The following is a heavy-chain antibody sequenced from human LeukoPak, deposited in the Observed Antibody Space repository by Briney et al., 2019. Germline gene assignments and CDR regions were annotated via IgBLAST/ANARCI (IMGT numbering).Heavy chain of an antibody. V-gene: IGHV4-59*13. CDR2: IHYSGST. J-gene: IGHJ4*02. CDR3: ARGFGAVNRRPSFDY. Sequence: SSETLSLTCTVSGGSITNYYWSWIRQPPGKGLEWIGSIHYSGSTNYNPSLKSRVTISVDTSRNQFSLKLTSMTAADTAVYYCARGFGAVNRRPSFDYWGQGTLVTVSS. CDR1: GGSITNYY. D-gene: IGHD3-16*01.